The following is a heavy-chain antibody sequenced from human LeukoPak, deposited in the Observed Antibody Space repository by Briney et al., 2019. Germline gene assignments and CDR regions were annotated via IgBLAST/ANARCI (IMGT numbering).Heavy chain of an antibody. CDR3: ARRRDSGSLQHFDY. D-gene: IGHD1-26*01. J-gene: IGHJ4*02. Sequence: GPLRLSCAASGFTFSDYYMSWIRQAPGKGLEWVSYISSSGTTIYYADSVKGRFTISRDNAKNSLYLQMNSLRAEDTAVYYCARRRDSGSLQHFDYWGQGTLVTVSS. V-gene: IGHV3-11*01. CDR1: GFTFSDYY. CDR2: ISSSGTTI.